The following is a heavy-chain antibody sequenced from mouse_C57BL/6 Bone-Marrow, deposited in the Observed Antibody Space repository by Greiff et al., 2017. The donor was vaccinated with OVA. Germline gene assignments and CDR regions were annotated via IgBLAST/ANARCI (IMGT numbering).Heavy chain of an antibody. CDR1: GFTFSDYG. Sequence: EVKLMESGGGLVQPGGSLKLSCAASGFTFSDYGMAWVRQAPRKGPEWVAFISNLAYSIYYADTVTGRFTISRENAKNTLYLEMSSLRSEDTAMYYCARQDYYGRSSPRAMENCGQGTSDTVSS. D-gene: IGHD1-1*01. V-gene: IGHV5-15*01. CDR3: ARQDYYGRSSPRAMEN. J-gene: IGHJ4*01. CDR2: ISNLAYSI.